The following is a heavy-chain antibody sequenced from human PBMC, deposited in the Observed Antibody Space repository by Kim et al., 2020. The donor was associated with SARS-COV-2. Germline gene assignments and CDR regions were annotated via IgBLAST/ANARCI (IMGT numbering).Heavy chain of an antibody. CDR3: AKDRDVVVVAGNSGYYYYGMDV. V-gene: IGHV3-23*01. CDR2: ISGSGGST. Sequence: GGSLRLSCAASGFTFSSYAMSWVRQAPGKGLEWVSAISGSGGSTYYADSVKGRFTISRDNSKNTLYLQMNSLRAEDTAVYYCAKDRDVVVVAGNSGYYYYGMDVWGQGTTVTVSS. J-gene: IGHJ6*02. CDR1: GFTFSSYA. D-gene: IGHD2-15*01.